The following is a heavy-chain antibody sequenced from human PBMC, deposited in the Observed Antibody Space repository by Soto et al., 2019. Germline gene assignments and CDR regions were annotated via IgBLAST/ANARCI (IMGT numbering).Heavy chain of an antibody. CDR3: AKERGYSYGWAKYDAFDV. J-gene: IGHJ3*01. CDR2: ISGSGGNT. Sequence: LRLSCAASGFTFSHNAMSWVRQAPGQGLEWVSSISGSGGNTYYAESAKGRFTISRDNSKNTLYVQINTLRAEDTAVYYCAKERGYSYGWAKYDAFDVWGQGTMVTV. V-gene: IGHV3-23*01. D-gene: IGHD5-18*01. CDR1: GFTFSHNA.